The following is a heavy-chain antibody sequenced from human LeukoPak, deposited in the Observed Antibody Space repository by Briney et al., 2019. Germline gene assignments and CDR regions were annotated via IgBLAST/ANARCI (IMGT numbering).Heavy chain of an antibody. CDR1: GFSFSNYN. Sequence: GGSLRLSCVASGFSFSNYNMNWVRQAPGKGLEWVSVLYPGGGTYYKDSVKGRFTISGDNSDGKLYLQMNSLSAEDTAVYFCARVGLLVRGRDSLPRFYFDLWGQGTLVTVSS. CDR3: ARVGLLVRGRDSLPRFYFDL. V-gene: IGHV3-66*01. CDR2: LYPGGGT. D-gene: IGHD3-10*01. J-gene: IGHJ4*02.